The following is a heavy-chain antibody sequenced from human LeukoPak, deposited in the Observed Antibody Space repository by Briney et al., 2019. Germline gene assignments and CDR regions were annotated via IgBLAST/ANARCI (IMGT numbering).Heavy chain of an antibody. CDR2: ISWDGGST. Sequence: HSGGSLRLSCAASGFTFDDYTMHWVRQAPGKGLEWVSLISWDGGSTYYADSVKGRFTISRDNSKNSLYLQMNSLRTEDTALYYCAKDGGDAIAVAGHFDYWGQGTLVTVSS. J-gene: IGHJ4*02. CDR1: GFTFDDYT. CDR3: AKDGGDAIAVAGHFDY. D-gene: IGHD6-19*01. V-gene: IGHV3-43*01.